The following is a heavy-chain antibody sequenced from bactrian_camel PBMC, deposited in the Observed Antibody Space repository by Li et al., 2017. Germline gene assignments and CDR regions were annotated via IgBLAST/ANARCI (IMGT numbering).Heavy chain of an antibody. Sequence: HVQLVESGGGSVQTGGSLRLSCSSTYTLRQHNAMAWFRQAPGKEREGVAGIDTDGTTSYAESVKGRFTISIDNARTTLYLQMNDLKSEDTATYYCAAAFESWWLLYLTESVWHIWGQGTQVTVS. CDR2: IDTDGTT. V-gene: IGHV3S57*01. D-gene: IGHD2*01. CDR1: TYTLRQHNA. CDR3: AAAFESWWLLYLTESVWHI. J-gene: IGHJ4*01.